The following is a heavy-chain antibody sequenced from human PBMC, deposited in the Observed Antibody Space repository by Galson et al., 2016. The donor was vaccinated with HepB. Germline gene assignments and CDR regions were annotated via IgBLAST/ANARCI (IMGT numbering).Heavy chain of an antibody. Sequence: SETLSLTCTVSGGSISSSNWWTWVRQPPGKRPEWIGEIYHLGTTNYNPSLKSRVTISVDKSKKQFSLKLNSVTPADTAVYYCARIGRGVGVFDMWGQSTMAIVSS. CDR2: IYHLGTT. CDR3: ARIGRGVGVFDM. D-gene: IGHD3-10*01. J-gene: IGHJ3*02. V-gene: IGHV4-4*02. CDR1: GGSISSSNW.